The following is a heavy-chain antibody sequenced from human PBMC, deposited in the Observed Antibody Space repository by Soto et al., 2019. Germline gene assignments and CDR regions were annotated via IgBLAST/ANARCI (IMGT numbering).Heavy chain of an antibody. CDR2: INPNSGGT. CDR3: ARGFSSRSSSHYYYGMDV. CDR1: GYTFTGYY. Sequence: QVQLVQSGAEVKKPGASVKVSCKASGYTFTGYYMHWVRQAPGQGLEWMGWINPNSGGTNYAQKFQGWVTMTRDTSLSTAYMELSRLRSDDTAVYYCARGFSSRSSSHYYYGMDVWGQGTTVTVSS. J-gene: IGHJ6*02. D-gene: IGHD6-6*01. V-gene: IGHV1-2*04.